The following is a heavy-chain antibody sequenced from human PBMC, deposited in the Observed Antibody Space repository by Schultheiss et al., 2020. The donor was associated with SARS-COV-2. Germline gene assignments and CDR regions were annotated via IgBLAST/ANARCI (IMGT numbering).Heavy chain of an antibody. CDR1: GFTFSSYS. J-gene: IGHJ4*02. CDR3: AKFSSSSGKD. V-gene: IGHV3-23*01. D-gene: IGHD6-13*01. Sequence: GGSLRLSCAASGFTFSSYSMNWVRQAPGRGLEWVSAISGSGGSTYYADSVKGRFTISRDNSKNTLYLQMNSLRAEDTAVYYCAKFSSSSGKDWGQGTLVTVSS. CDR2: ISGSGGST.